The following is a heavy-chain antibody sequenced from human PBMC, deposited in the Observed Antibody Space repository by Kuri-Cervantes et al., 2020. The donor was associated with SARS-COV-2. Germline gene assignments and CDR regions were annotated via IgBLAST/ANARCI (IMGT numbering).Heavy chain of an antibody. V-gene: IGHV4-34*01. CDR2: IHRDGST. D-gene: IGHD5-18*01. CDR3: ARDSGGYDVDVPMGPY. CDR1: GGSLSGYY. J-gene: IGHJ4*02. Sequence: ESLKISCAVYGGSLSGYYWSWIRQSPEKGLEWLGEIHRDGSTTYNPSLKSRVTISVDTSKNQFSLKLNSVTAADTAVYYCARDSGGYDVDVPMGPYWGQGTLVTVSS.